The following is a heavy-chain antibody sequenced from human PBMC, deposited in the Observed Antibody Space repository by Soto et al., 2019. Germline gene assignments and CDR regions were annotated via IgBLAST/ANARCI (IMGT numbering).Heavy chain of an antibody. Sequence: SETLSLTCAVYGGSFSGYYWSWIRQPPGKGLEWIGEINHSGSTNYNPSLKSRVTISVDTSKNQFSLKLSSVTAADTAVYYCARGSGYCSSTSCRTRRYYYYYMDVWGKGTTVTVSS. J-gene: IGHJ6*03. CDR3: ARGSGYCSSTSCRTRRYYYYYMDV. CDR1: GGSFSGYY. V-gene: IGHV4-34*01. D-gene: IGHD2-2*01. CDR2: INHSGST.